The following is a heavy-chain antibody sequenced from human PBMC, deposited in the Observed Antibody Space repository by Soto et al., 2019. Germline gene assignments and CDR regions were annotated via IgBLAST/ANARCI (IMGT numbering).Heavy chain of an antibody. CDR1: GFTFSSYG. Sequence: QVQLVESGGGVVQPGRSLRLSCAASGFTFSSYGMHWVRQAPGKGLEWVAVISYDGSNKYYADSVKGRFTISRDNSKNTLYLQMNSLRAEDTAVYYCAKGLGEMATITPFDYWGQGTLVTVSS. CDR2: ISYDGSNK. CDR3: AKGLGEMATITPFDY. J-gene: IGHJ4*02. D-gene: IGHD4-4*01. V-gene: IGHV3-30*18.